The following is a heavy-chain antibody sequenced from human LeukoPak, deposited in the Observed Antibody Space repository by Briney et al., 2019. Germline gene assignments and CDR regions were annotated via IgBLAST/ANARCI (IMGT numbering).Heavy chain of an antibody. J-gene: IGHJ4*02. D-gene: IGHD3-10*01. CDR2: IIPIFGTA. CDR1: GGTFSSYA. CDR3: ARGGGIDSQGYYFDY. Sequence: SVKASCKASGGTFSSYAISWVRQAPGQGLEWMGGIIPIFGTANYAQKFQGRVTITTDESTSTAYMELSSLRSEDTAVYYCARGGGIDSQGYYFDYWGQGTLVTVSS. V-gene: IGHV1-69*05.